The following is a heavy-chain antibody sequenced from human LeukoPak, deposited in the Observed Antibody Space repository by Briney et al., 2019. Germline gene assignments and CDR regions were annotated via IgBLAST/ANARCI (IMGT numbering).Heavy chain of an antibody. V-gene: IGHV1-2*02. CDR3: ARDLYSYGNDY. J-gene: IGHJ4*02. D-gene: IGHD5-18*01. Sequence: GASVKVSCKASGYTFTSYYIHWVRQAPGQGLEWMGWINPNSGGTNYAQKFQGRVTMTRDTSISTAYMELSRLRSDDTAVYYCARDLYSYGNDYWGQGTLVTVSS. CDR2: INPNSGGT. CDR1: GYTFTSYY.